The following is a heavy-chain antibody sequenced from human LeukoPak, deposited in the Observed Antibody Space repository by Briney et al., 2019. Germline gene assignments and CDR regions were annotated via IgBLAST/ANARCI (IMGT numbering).Heavy chain of an antibody. Sequence: GASVKVSCKASGGTFSSYTISWVRQAPGQGLEWMGRIIPILGIANYAQKFQGRVTITRNTSISTAYMELSSLRSEDTAVYYCARGPHERQTGDPYYYYYYYMDVWGKGTTVTVSS. CDR3: ARGPHERQTGDPYYYYYYYMDV. V-gene: IGHV1-69*02. D-gene: IGHD7-27*01. CDR2: IIPILGIA. J-gene: IGHJ6*03. CDR1: GGTFSSYT.